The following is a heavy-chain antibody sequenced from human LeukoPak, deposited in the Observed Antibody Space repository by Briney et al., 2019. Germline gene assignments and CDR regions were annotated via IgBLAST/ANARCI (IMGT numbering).Heavy chain of an antibody. D-gene: IGHD6-13*01. V-gene: IGHV4-4*02. J-gene: IGHJ4*02. CDR3: ARADSSSWSGLDY. Sequence: PSETLSLTCAVSGGSISSSNWWSWVRQPPGKGLEWIGEIYHSGSTNYNPSLKSRVTISVDKSKNQFSLKLSSVTAADTAVYYCARADSSSWSGLDYWGQGTLVTLSS. CDR1: GGSISSSNW. CDR2: IYHSGST.